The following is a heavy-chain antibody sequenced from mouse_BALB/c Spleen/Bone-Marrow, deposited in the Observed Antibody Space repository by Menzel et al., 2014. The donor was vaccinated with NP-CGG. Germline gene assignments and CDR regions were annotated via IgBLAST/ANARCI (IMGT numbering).Heavy chain of an antibody. CDR3: TRGYYGSSYDY. V-gene: IGHV1-69*02. Sequence: QVQLQQSGAELVRPGASVKLSCKASGYTFTSYWINWVKQRPGQGLEWIGNIYPSDSYTNYNQKFKDEATLTVDKSSSTAYMQLSSPTSEDSAVYYCTRGYYGSSYDYWGQGTTLTVSS. CDR2: IYPSDSYT. D-gene: IGHD1-1*01. CDR1: GYTFTSYW. J-gene: IGHJ2*01.